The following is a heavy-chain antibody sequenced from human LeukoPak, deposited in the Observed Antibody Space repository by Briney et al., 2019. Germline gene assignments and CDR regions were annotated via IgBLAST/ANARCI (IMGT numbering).Heavy chain of an antibody. Sequence: PGGSLRLSCAPSGFTFSSNGMHWVRQAPGKGLGWVAVIWYDGSNKYYADSVKGRFTISRDNSKNTLYLQMNSLRAEDTAVYYCARDGGCSGGSCYDYWGQGTLVTVSS. D-gene: IGHD2-15*01. V-gene: IGHV3-33*01. CDR1: GFTFSSNG. CDR3: ARDGGCSGGSCYDY. J-gene: IGHJ4*02. CDR2: IWYDGSNK.